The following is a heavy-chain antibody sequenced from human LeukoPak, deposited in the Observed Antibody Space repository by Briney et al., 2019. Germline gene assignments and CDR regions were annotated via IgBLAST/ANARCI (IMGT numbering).Heavy chain of an antibody. D-gene: IGHD6-6*01. Sequence: GGSLRLSCAASGFSFSGHWMHWARQLPGKGLVWVSRISPTGSTTSYADSVKGRFTVSRDNAKNTLYLQVNNLRAEDTAVYYCARGPNSNWSGLDFWGQGTLLTVSS. J-gene: IGHJ4*02. CDR1: GFSFSGHW. CDR3: ARGPNSNWSGLDF. V-gene: IGHV3-74*01. CDR2: ISPTGSTT.